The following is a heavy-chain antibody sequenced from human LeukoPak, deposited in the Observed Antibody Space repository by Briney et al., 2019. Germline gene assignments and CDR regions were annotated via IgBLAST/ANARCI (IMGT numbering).Heavy chain of an antibody. CDR2: IYTSGST. V-gene: IGHV4-4*07. CDR3: ARGAAAYWFDP. CDR1: GRSISSYY. J-gene: IGHJ5*02. D-gene: IGHD2-2*01. Sequence: PSETLSLTCTVSGRSISSYYWSWIRQPAGKGLEWIGRIYTSGSTNYNPSLKSRVTISVDKSKNQFSLKLSSVTAADTAVYYCARGAAAYWFDPWGQGTLVTVSS.